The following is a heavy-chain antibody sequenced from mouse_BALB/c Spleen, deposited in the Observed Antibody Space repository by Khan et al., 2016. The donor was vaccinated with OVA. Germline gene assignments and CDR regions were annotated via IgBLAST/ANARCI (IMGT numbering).Heavy chain of an antibody. V-gene: IGHV1S132*01. CDR3: ASGYFGNYEFVY. J-gene: IGHJ3*01. CDR2: IFPGTGTT. D-gene: IGHD2-1*01. CDR1: GYTFPSYW. Sequence: QVQLQQPGAELVKPGTSVKLSCKTSGYTFPSYWIQWVKQRPGQGLGWIGRIFPGTGTTYYAENFKGQVTLTVDTSSNSAYIQITSQTSEDTAVYCCASGYFGNYEFVYWGQGTLVTVSP.